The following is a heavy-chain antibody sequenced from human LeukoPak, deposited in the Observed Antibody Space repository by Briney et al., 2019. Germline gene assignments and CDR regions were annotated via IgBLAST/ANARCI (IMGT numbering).Heavy chain of an antibody. V-gene: IGHV1-2*02. Sequence: ASVKVSCKASGYTFTGYYMHWVRQAPGQGLEWMGWINPNSGGTNYAQKFQGRVTMTRDTPISTAYMELSSLRADDTAVYYCAKDAVTALAGYYYYMDVWGKGTMVTVSS. CDR3: AKDAVTALAGYYYYMDV. D-gene: IGHD6-19*01. CDR1: GYTFTGYY. CDR2: INPNSGGT. J-gene: IGHJ6*03.